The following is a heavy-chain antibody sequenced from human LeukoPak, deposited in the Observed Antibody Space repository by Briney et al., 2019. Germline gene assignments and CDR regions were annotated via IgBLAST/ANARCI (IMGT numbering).Heavy chain of an antibody. CDR3: ARMRSGDENAFDI. D-gene: IGHD3-10*01. CDR1: GGTFSSYA. CDR2: IIPILGIA. Sequence: ASVKVSCKASGGTFSSYAISRVRQAPGQGLEWMGRIIPILGIANYVQKFQGRVTITADKSTSTAYMELSSLRSEDTAVYYCARMRSGDENAFDIWGQGTMVTVSS. V-gene: IGHV1-69*04. J-gene: IGHJ3*02.